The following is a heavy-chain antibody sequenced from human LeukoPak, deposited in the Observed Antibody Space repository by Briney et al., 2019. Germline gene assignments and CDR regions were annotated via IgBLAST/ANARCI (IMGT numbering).Heavy chain of an antibody. CDR3: ARDQSDGVVRGVSPSDY. V-gene: IGHV1-2*02. D-gene: IGHD3-10*01. J-gene: IGHJ4*02. Sequence: ASVKVSCKASGYTFTGYYMHWVRQAPGQGLEWMGWINPNSSGTNYAQKFQGRVTMTTDTSTSTAYMELRSLRSDDTAVYYCARDQSDGVVRGVSPSDYWGQGTLLTVSS. CDR1: GYTFTGYY. CDR2: INPNSSGT.